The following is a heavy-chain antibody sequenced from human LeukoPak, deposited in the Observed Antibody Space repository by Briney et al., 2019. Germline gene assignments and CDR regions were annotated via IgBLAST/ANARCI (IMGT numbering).Heavy chain of an antibody. CDR1: GGSFSGYY. CDR2: INHSGST. CDR3: ARQGGYCSSTSCSDY. Sequence: PSETLSLTCAVYGGSFSGYYWSWIRQPPGKGLEWIGEINHSGSTNYNPSLKSRVTISVDTSKNQFSLKLSSVTAADTAVYYCARQGGYCSSTSCSDYWGQGTLVTVSS. J-gene: IGHJ4*02. V-gene: IGHV4-34*01. D-gene: IGHD2-2*01.